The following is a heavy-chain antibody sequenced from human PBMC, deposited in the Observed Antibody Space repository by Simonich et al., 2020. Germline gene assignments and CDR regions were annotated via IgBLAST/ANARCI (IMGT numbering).Heavy chain of an antibody. J-gene: IGHJ6*03. Sequence: QVQLVQSGAEVKKPGASVTVSCKASGYTFTGYYMHWVRQGPGQGLEWRGWINPTSGGTNYAQKFQGMVTMTRDTSISTAYMELSRLRSDDTAVYYCARDRAARYYYYYYMDVWGKGTTVTVSS. CDR1: GYTFTGYY. V-gene: IGHV1-2*02. D-gene: IGHD6-6*01. CDR3: ARDRAARYYYYYYMDV. CDR2: INPTSGGT.